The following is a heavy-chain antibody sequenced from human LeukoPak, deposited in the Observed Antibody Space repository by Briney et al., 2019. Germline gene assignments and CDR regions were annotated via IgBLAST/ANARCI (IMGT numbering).Heavy chain of an antibody. CDR3: ARVDLRDRYFDY. V-gene: IGHV3-21*01. J-gene: IGHJ4*02. Sequence: GGSLRLSCAASGFTFSSYSMNWVRQAPGKGLEWVSSISSSSSYIYYADSVKGRFTISRDNAKNSLYLQMNSLRAEDTAVYYCARVDLRDRYFDYWGQGTLVTVSS. D-gene: IGHD5-24*01. CDR1: GFTFSSYS. CDR2: ISSSSSYI.